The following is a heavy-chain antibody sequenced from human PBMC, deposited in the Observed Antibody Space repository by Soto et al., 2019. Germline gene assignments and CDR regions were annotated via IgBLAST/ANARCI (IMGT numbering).Heavy chain of an antibody. D-gene: IGHD1-26*01. CDR3: AREVWEHTPRGDYYYYGMDV. CDR1: GFTFTSYA. V-gene: IGHV3-30*04. CDR2: VSYDASNK. Sequence: AGGSLRLSCAASGFTFTSYAIRWVRQAPGEGLEWVAVVSYDASNKKYTDSVKGRFTISRDNSKNTVHLQMNSLRAEDTAVYYCAREVWEHTPRGDYYYYGMDVWGHGTTVTVSS. J-gene: IGHJ6*02.